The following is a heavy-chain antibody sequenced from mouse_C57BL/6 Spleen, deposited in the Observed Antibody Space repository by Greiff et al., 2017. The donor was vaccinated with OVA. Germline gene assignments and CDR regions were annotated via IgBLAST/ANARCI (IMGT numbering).Heavy chain of an antibody. CDR1: GYTFTSYG. CDR2: IYPRSGNT. V-gene: IGHV1-81*01. D-gene: IGHD3-2*02. J-gene: IGHJ2*01. CDR3: ASHRLDSSGPFDY. Sequence: VKLQESGAELARPGASVKLSCKASGYTFTSYGISWVKQRTGQGLEWIGEIYPRSGNTYYNEKFKGKATLTADKSSSTAYMELRSLTSEDSAVYFCASHRLDSSGPFDYWGQGTTLTVSS.